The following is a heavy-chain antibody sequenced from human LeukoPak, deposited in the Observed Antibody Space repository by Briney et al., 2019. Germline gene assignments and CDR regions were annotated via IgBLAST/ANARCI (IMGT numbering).Heavy chain of an antibody. CDR3: AVPRDGYNYSAFDI. V-gene: IGHV4-4*09. CDR1: GASIMSNS. CDR2: VYDTASD. Sequence: PSETLSLTCTVSGASIMSNSWSWIRHPPRKGLGWIGDVYDTASDNYTPSLKSRVTTSIDTSKNHFSLKLTSVTAADTAVYYCAVPRDGYNYSAFDIWGQGTVVIVSS. J-gene: IGHJ3*02. D-gene: IGHD5-24*01.